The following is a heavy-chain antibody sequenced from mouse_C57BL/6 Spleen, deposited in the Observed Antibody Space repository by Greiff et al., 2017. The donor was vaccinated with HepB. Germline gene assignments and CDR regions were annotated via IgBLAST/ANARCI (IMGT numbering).Heavy chain of an antibody. D-gene: IGHD2-1*01. CDR2: IDPEDGDT. CDR1: GFNIKDYY. V-gene: IGHV14-1*01. Sequence: EVHLVESGAELVRPGASVKLSCTASGFNIKDYYMHWVKQRPEQGLEWIGRIDPEDGDTEYAPKFQGKATMTADTSSNTAYLQLSSLTSEDTAVYYCTTPYGNYPFYAMDYWGQGTSVTVSS. J-gene: IGHJ4*01. CDR3: TTPYGNYPFYAMDY.